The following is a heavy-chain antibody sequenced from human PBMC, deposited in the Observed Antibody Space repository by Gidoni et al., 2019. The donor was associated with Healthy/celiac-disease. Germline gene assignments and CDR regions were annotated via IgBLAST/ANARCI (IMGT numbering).Heavy chain of an antibody. D-gene: IGHD2-2*01. V-gene: IGHV1-46*03. Sequence: QVQLVQSGAEVKKPGASVKVSCKASGYTFTSYYMHWVRQAPGQGLEWMGIINPSGGSTSYAQKFQGRVTMTRDTSTSTVYMELSSLRSEDTAVYYCARDLSSPLVVPAARYYYGMDVWGQGTTVTVSS. J-gene: IGHJ6*02. CDR3: ARDLSSPLVVPAARYYYGMDV. CDR2: INPSGGST. CDR1: GYTFTSYY.